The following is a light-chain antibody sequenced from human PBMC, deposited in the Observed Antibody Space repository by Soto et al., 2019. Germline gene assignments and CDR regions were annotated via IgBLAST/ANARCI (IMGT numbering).Light chain of an antibody. CDR1: SSNIGDNF. CDR2: DNN. J-gene: IGLJ1*01. CDR3: GTWDSSLSAYV. V-gene: IGLV1-51*01. Sequence: QSVLTQRPSVSAAPGQKVTISCSGSSSNIGDNFVSWYQQLPGTAPKFLIYDNNKRPSGIPDRFSGSKSGTSATLGITGLQTGDEADYYCGTWDSSLSAYVFGSGTKVTVL.